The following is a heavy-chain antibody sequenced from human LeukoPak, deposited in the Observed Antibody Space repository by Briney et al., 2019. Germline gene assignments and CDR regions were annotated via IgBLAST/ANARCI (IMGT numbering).Heavy chain of an antibody. D-gene: IGHD3-22*01. CDR3: VRGKLVYYYDNSGYFDS. V-gene: IGHV3-48*01. Sequence: AGGSLRLSCAASGFTFSSYTMNWVRQAPGKGLEWLSYIRIPTGALYYADSVKGRFTISRDNAKNSLYLQMNNLRAEDTAVYYCVRGKLVYYYDNSGYFDSWGQGTLVTVSS. CDR1: GFTFSSYT. CDR2: IRIPTGAL. J-gene: IGHJ4*02.